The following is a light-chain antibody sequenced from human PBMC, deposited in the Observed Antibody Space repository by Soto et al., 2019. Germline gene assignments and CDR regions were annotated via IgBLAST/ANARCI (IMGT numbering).Light chain of an antibody. Sequence: DIQLTQSPSFLSASVGDRVTITCRASQGISSSLAWYQQKPGKAPNLLIYAASTLQTGVPTRFSGSGSGTEFTLTISRLQPEDFASYYCEQVNSYPLTFGGGTKVEIK. J-gene: IGKJ4*01. V-gene: IGKV1-9*01. CDR2: AAS. CDR3: EQVNSYPLT. CDR1: QGISSS.